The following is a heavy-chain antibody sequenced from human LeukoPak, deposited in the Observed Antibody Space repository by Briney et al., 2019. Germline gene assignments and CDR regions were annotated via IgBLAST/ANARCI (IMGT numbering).Heavy chain of an antibody. Sequence: SETLSLTCTVSGGSISSYYWSWIRQPPGKGLEWIGYIYYSGTTNYNPSLKSRVTISVDTFKNQFSLKLSSVTAADTAVYYCARGVYIAAAQYGYWGQGALVAVSS. CDR2: IYYSGTT. J-gene: IGHJ4*02. V-gene: IGHV4-59*01. D-gene: IGHD6-13*01. CDR3: ARGVYIAAAQYGY. CDR1: GGSISSYY.